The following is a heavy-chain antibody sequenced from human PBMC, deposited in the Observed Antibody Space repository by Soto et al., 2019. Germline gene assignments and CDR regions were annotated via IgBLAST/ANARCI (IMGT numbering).Heavy chain of an antibody. V-gene: IGHV3-30-3*01. CDR2: ISYDGSNK. D-gene: IGHD5-12*01. CDR1: GFTFSSYA. CDR3: ARDREMATIIDY. Sequence: GGSLRLSCVASGFTFSSYAMHWVRQAPGKGLEWVAVISYDGSNKYYADSVKGRFTISRDNSKNTLYLQMNSLRAEDTAVYYCARDREMATIIDYWGQGTLVTVSS. J-gene: IGHJ4*02.